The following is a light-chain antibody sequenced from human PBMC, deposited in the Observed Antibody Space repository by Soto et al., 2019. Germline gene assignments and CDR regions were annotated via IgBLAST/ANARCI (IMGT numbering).Light chain of an antibody. CDR2: GAS. V-gene: IGKV3-20*01. CDR1: QSVSSSY. CDR3: QQYGRSPLT. J-gene: IGKJ4*01. Sequence: EVVLTQSPDTLSLSPGERATLSCRASQSVSSSYLAWYQQKLGQPPRLLIYGASNRATGIPDRFSGSGSGTDFTLTIGRLEPEDFAVYYCQQYGRSPLTFGGGTQVEIK.